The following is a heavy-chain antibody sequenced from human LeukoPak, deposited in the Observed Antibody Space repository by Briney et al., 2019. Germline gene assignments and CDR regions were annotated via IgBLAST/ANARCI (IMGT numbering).Heavy chain of an antibody. Sequence: PGGSLRLSCAASGFTFSSYSMNWVRQALGKGLEWVSSISSSSSYKYYADSLKGRFTISRDNAKNSLYLQMNSLRAEDTAVYYCARDRGVRGGAVNWFDPWGQGTLVTVSS. V-gene: IGHV3-21*01. CDR2: ISSSSSYK. D-gene: IGHD3-10*01. J-gene: IGHJ5*02. CDR1: GFTFSSYS. CDR3: ARDRGVRGGAVNWFDP.